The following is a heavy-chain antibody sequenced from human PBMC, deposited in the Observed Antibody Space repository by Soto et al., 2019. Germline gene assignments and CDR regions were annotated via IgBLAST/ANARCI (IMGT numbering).Heavy chain of an antibody. J-gene: IGHJ4*02. CDR3: ARDRPPGIAVAYQPFDY. Sequence: QVQLVQSGAEVKKPGSSVKVSCKASGGTFSSYAISWVRQAPGQGLEWMGGIIPIFGTANYAQKFQGRVTITADESTSTAYMELSSLRSEDTAVYYCARDRPPGIAVAYQPFDYWGQGTLVTVSS. D-gene: IGHD6-19*01. V-gene: IGHV1-69*12. CDR2: IIPIFGTA. CDR1: GGTFSSYA.